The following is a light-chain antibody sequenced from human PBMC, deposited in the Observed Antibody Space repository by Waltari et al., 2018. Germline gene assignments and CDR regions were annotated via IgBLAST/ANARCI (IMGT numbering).Light chain of an antibody. CDR3: QQYNNIPQT. Sequence: DIQMTQSPSSLSASVGDRLTITCQASHDIINYLNWYQQKPGKAPKLLIYESSNLETGVPSRFSGSGSGTDFTFTISSLQPEDIATYYCQQYNNIPQTFGPGTRVEIK. V-gene: IGKV1-33*01. CDR1: HDIINY. J-gene: IGKJ3*01. CDR2: ESS.